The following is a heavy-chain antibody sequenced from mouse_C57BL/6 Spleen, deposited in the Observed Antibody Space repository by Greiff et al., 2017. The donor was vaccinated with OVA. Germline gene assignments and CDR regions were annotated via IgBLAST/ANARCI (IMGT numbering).Heavy chain of an antibody. V-gene: IGHV14-4*01. CDR3: ATSPGAY. Sequence: VQLQQSGAELVRPGASVTLSCTASGFNITDDYMHWVKQRPEQGLEWIGWIDPENGDTEYASQFPGKATITADTSAITAFLQLSSLAAEDTAVYYCATSPGAYWGEGSLVTVSA. J-gene: IGHJ3*01. CDR1: GFNITDDY. CDR2: IDPENGDT.